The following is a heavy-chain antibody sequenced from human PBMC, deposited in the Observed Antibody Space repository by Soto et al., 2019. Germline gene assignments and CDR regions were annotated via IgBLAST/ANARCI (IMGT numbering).Heavy chain of an antibody. CDR3: AHIPRGFTYFFDY. V-gene: IGHV2-5*02. CDR2: LYWDDDE. Sequence: ISLIEADPTLVKPTQTLTLTCTFSGFSLSTRGVGVGWIRQPPGKALEWLALLYWDDDERYSPSLMSRLTITKDTSKNQVFLTMTNVDPVDTATYYCAHIPRGFTYFFDYWGQGTLVTVSS. J-gene: IGHJ4*02. CDR1: GFSLSTRGVG.